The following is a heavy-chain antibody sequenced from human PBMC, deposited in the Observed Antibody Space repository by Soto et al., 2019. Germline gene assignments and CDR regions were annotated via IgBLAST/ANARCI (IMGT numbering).Heavy chain of an antibody. CDR1: GGTFSSYT. CDR2: IIPILGIA. Sequence: SVKVSCKASGGTFSSYTISWVRQAPGQGLEWMGRIIPILGIANYAQKFQGRVTITADKSTGTAYMELSSLRSEDTAVYYCARDKEWGITGTYRFDYWGQGTLVTVSS. D-gene: IGHD1-7*01. J-gene: IGHJ4*02. V-gene: IGHV1-69*04. CDR3: ARDKEWGITGTYRFDY.